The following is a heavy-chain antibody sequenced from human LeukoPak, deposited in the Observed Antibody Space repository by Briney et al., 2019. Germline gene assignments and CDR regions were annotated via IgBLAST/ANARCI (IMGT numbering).Heavy chain of an antibody. CDR2: MYYSGST. Sequence: PSETLSLTCTVSGDSISSFDWSWIRQPPGKGLEWIAYMYYSGSTNYNPSLKSRVTISVDTSNNQFSLKLSSVTAADTAVYYCARLVYVGYYYYGMDVWGQGTTVTVSS. V-gene: IGHV4-59*08. CDR1: GDSISSFD. J-gene: IGHJ6*02. CDR3: ARLVYVGYYYYGMDV. D-gene: IGHD5/OR15-5a*01.